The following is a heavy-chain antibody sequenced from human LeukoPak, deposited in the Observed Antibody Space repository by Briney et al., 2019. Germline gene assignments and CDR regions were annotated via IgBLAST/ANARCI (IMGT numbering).Heavy chain of an antibody. CDR1: GDSINNFY. CDR3: ASRYSYGYVAWFDP. Sequence: SETLSLTCTVSGDSINNFYWSWIRQPAGKGLEWIGRVYSSGTTDYNPSLKSRVSMSVDTSSNQFSLKLSSVTAADTAAYYCASRYSYGYVAWFDPWGQGTLVTVSS. D-gene: IGHD5-18*01. V-gene: IGHV4-4*07. J-gene: IGHJ5*02. CDR2: VYSSGTT.